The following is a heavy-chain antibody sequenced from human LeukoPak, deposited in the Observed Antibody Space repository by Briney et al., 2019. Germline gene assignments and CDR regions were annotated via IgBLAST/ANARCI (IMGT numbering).Heavy chain of an antibody. CDR2: IYYSGNT. J-gene: IGHJ2*01. V-gene: IGHV4-39*07. CDR3: ARGGSHRYFDL. Sequence: SETLSLTCTVSGDSISTSNSYWGWIRQPPGKGLEWIGSIYYSGNTYYNASLKSRVTMSVDTAKNHFSLKLTSVTAADTAVYSCARGGSHRYFDLWGRGTLVTVSA. CDR1: GDSISTSNSY.